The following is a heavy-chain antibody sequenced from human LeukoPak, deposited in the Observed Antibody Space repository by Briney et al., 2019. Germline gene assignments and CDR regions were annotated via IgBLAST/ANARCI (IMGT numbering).Heavy chain of an antibody. D-gene: IGHD3-10*01. CDR2: IYYSGST. CDR3: ARRSSRVRGVISPFDY. CDR1: GGSISSSSYY. Sequence: PSETLSLTCTVSGGSISSSSYYWGWIRQPPGKGREWIGSIYYSGSTYYNPSLKSRVTISVDTSKNQFSLKLSSVTAADTAVYYCARRSSRVRGVISPFDYWGQGTLVTVSS. J-gene: IGHJ4*02. V-gene: IGHV4-39*01.